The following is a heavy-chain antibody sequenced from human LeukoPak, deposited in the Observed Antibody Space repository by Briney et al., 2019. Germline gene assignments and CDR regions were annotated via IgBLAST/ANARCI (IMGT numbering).Heavy chain of an antibody. J-gene: IGHJ5*02. CDR1: GFTFSSYS. V-gene: IGHV3-21*01. CDR2: ISSSGSYI. CDR3: AREEGFGA. D-gene: IGHD3-10*01. Sequence: GGSLRLSCAASGFTFSSYSMNWVRQAPGKGLEWVSSISSSGSYIYYADSVKGRFTISRDNAKNSLYLQMNSLRAEDTAVYYCAREEGFGAWGQGTLVTVSS.